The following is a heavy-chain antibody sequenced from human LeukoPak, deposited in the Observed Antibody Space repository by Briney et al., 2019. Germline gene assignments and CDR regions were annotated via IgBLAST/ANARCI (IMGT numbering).Heavy chain of an antibody. Sequence: PGGSLRLSCAASGFIFNNYAMTWVRQAPEKGLEWVSSIIDSGISTYYGDSVKGRFTISRDNSKNTLYLQMNSLRAEDTAVYYCAKGSRGNYDYWGQGTLVTVSS. CDR3: AKGSRGNYDY. CDR2: IIDSGIST. CDR1: GFIFNNYA. J-gene: IGHJ4*02. D-gene: IGHD1-7*01. V-gene: IGHV3-23*01.